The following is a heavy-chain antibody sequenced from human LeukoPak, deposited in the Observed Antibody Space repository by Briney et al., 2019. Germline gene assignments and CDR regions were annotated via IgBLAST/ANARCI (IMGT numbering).Heavy chain of an antibody. CDR2: INPNSGGT. Sequence: GASVKVSCKASGYTFTGYYMPWVRQAPGQGLEWMGWINPNSGGTNYAQKFQGRVTMTRDTSISTAYMELSRLRSDDTAVYYCARDREIEVGGAAGYWGQGTLVTVSS. CDR1: GYTFTGYY. CDR3: ARDREIEVGGAAGY. D-gene: IGHD6-13*01. V-gene: IGHV1-2*02. J-gene: IGHJ4*02.